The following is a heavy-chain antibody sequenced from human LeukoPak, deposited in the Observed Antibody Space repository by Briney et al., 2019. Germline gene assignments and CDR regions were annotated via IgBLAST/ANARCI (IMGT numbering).Heavy chain of an antibody. Sequence: GRSLRLSCAASGFTFSSYGMHWVRQAPGKGLEWVAVIWYDGSNKYYADSVKGRFTISRDNSKNTLYLQMNSLRAEDTAVYYCAKDQGSYGLDYWGQGTLVTVSS. J-gene: IGHJ4*02. CDR1: GFTFSSYG. CDR3: AKDQGSYGLDY. V-gene: IGHV3-33*06. D-gene: IGHD1-26*01. CDR2: IWYDGSNK.